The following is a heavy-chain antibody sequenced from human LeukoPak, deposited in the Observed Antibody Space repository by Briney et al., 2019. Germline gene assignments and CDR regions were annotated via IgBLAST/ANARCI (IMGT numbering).Heavy chain of an antibody. J-gene: IGHJ4*02. CDR2: ISAYNGNT. D-gene: IGHD3-10*01. V-gene: IGHV1-18*01. Sequence: ASVKVSCKASGYTFTSYGISWVRQAPGQGLEWMGWISAYNGNTNYAQKLQGRVTMTTDTSTSTAYMELRSLRSDDTAVYYCARLVRGSGSYYNVVSRPGVEEDYWGQGTLVTVSS. CDR3: ARLVRGSGSYYNVVSRPGVEEDY. CDR1: GYTFTSYG.